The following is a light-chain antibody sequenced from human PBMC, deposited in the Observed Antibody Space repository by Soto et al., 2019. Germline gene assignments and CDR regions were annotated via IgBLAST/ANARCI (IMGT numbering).Light chain of an antibody. V-gene: IGKV1-12*01. CDR2: AAS. CDR3: QQANSFPRT. Sequence: DIQMTQSPSTVSAYVGGSVTITCRASQSITTWLAWYQQKPGKAPKLLIYAASSLQSGVPSRFSGSGSGTDFTLTISSLQPEDFATYYCQQANSFPRTFGGGTKVHIK. CDR1: QSITTW. J-gene: IGKJ4*01.